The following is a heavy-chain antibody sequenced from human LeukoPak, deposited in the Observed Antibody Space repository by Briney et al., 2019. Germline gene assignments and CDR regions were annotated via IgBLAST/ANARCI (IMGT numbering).Heavy chain of an antibody. J-gene: IGHJ6*03. CDR3: ARDLGTVVSATYYYFYYMDV. CDR1: GYSISSGYY. CDR2: IYHSGST. D-gene: IGHD7-27*01. V-gene: IGHV4-38-2*02. Sequence: PSETLSLTCTVSGYSISSGYYWGWIRPPPGKGLEWIGYIYHSGSTYYSPSLKSRVTISVDTSKNQFSLKVSSVTAADTAVYYCARDLGTVVSATYYYFYYMDVWGKGTTVTVSS.